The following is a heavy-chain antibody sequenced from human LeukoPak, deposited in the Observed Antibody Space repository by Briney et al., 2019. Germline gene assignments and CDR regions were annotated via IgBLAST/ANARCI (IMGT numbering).Heavy chain of an antibody. CDR3: AGVSSVGDTMIVSEFDY. V-gene: IGHV4-34*01. CDR1: GGSFSGYY. CDR2: INHSGST. J-gene: IGHJ4*02. Sequence: PSETLSLTCAVYGGSFSGYYWSWIRQPPGKGLEWIGEINHSGSTNYNPSLKSRVTISVDTSKNQFSLKLSSVTAADTAVYYCAGVSSVGDTMIVSEFDYWGQGTLVTVSS. D-gene: IGHD3-22*01.